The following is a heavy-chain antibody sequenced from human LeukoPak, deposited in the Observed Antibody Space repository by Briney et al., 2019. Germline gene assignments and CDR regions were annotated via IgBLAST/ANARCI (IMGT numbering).Heavy chain of an antibody. CDR3: ARGKGTHGDYYFDY. Sequence: PGRSLRLSCAASGFTFTDYYMSWIRHAPGNGLEWVSYISSSGSTIYYADSVKGRFTISRDNAKNSLYLQMNSLRAEDTAVYYCARGKGTHGDYYFDYWGQGTLVTVSS. V-gene: IGHV3-11*01. CDR1: GFTFTDYY. CDR2: ISSSGSTI. J-gene: IGHJ4*02. D-gene: IGHD4-17*01.